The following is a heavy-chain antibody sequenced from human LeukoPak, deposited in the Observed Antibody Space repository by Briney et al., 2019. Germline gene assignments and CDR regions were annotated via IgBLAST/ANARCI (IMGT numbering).Heavy chain of an antibody. CDR1: GFTFSNFA. Sequence: GGSLRHSCAASGFTFSNFAMNWVRQAPGKGLEWVSSISRSSNYIYYADSVKGRFTISRDNAKNSLYLQMNSLRAEDTAVYYCTSFNIAATVGWFDPWGQGTLVTVSS. J-gene: IGHJ5*02. V-gene: IGHV3-21*01. CDR2: ISRSSNYI. D-gene: IGHD6-13*01. CDR3: TSFNIAATVGWFDP.